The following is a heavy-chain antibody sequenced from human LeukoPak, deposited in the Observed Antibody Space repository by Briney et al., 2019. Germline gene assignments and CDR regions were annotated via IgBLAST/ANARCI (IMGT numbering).Heavy chain of an antibody. CDR1: GGSISSYY. J-gene: IGHJ4*02. V-gene: IGHV4-59*08. CDR2: IYYSGGT. D-gene: IGHD4-17*01. Sequence: SETLSLTCTVSGGSISSYYWSWIRQPPGKGLEWIGYIYYSGGTNYNPSLKSRVTISVDTSKNQFSLKLSSVTAADTAVYYCARGNGQFDYWGQGTLVTVSS. CDR3: ARGNGQFDY.